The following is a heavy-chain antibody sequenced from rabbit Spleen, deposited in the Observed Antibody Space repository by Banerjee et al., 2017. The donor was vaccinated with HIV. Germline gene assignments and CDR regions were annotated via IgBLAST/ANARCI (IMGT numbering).Heavy chain of an antibody. D-gene: IGHD6-1*01. Sequence: EQLEESGGGLVKSEGSLTLTCKASGVSLNDKDVMCWVRQAPGKGLEWIACINIVTGKSVYASWAKGRFTMSRTSSTTVTLQITSLTAADTAMYFCARGGKVGGDGYDLWGPGTLVTVS. CDR1: GVSLNDKDV. V-gene: IGHV1S45*01. CDR3: ARGGKVGGDGYDL. J-gene: IGHJ6*01. CDR2: INIVTGKS.